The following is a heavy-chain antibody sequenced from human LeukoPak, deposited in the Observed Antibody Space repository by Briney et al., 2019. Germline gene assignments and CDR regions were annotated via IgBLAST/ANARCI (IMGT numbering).Heavy chain of an antibody. CDR3: ARNRGYCSSTSCYYDYYYGMDV. D-gene: IGHD2-2*01. Sequence: GASVKVSCKASGYTFTSYYMHWVRQAPGQGLEWMGIINPSGGSTSYAQKFQGRVTMTRDTSTSTVYMELSSLRSEDTAVYYCARNRGYCSSTSCYYDYYYGMDVWGQGTTVTVSS. CDR2: INPSGGST. V-gene: IGHV1-46*01. CDR1: GYTFTSYY. J-gene: IGHJ6*02.